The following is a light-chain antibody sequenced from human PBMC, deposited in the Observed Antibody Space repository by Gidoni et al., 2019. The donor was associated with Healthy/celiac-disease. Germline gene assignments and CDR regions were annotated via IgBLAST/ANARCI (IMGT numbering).Light chain of an antibody. V-gene: IGLV3-21*02. CDR1: NIGSKS. Sequence: SYVLTQPPSVSVAPGQTARITCGGNNIGSKSVHWYQQKPGQAPVLVVYDDSERPSGIPARFSGSNSGNTATLTISRVEAGDEADYYCQVWDSSSDHPGVFGGGTKLTVL. CDR2: DDS. CDR3: QVWDSSSDHPGV. J-gene: IGLJ3*02.